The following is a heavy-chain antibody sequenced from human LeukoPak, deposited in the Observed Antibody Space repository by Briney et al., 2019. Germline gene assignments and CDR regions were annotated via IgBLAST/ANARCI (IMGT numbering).Heavy chain of an antibody. CDR2: IYSGGST. V-gene: IGHV3-53*01. CDR1: GFTVSSNY. D-gene: IGHD3-22*01. Sequence: GGSLRLSCAASGFTVSSNYMSWVRQAPGKGLEWVSVIYSGGSTYYADSVKGRFTISRDNSKNTLYLQMNSLRAEDTAVYYCARITYYYDSSGYPRFDCWGQGTLVTVSS. CDR3: ARITYYYDSSGYPRFDC. J-gene: IGHJ4*02.